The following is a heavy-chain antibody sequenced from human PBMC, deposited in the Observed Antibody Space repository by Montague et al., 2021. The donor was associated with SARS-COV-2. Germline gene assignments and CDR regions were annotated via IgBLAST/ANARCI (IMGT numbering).Heavy chain of an antibody. V-gene: IGHV4-61*02. D-gene: IGHD1-26*01. Sequence: TLSLTCTVSGASISADICYWIWIRQPAGKGLEWIVRIRTTGHTDYNSSLESRVFMSVDTSTNQFSLSLTSVTAAATAVYFCAGFGSGTLEFDLWGQGTLVTVSS. CDR2: IRTTGHT. J-gene: IGHJ4*02. CDR1: GASISADICY. CDR3: AGFGSGTLEFDL.